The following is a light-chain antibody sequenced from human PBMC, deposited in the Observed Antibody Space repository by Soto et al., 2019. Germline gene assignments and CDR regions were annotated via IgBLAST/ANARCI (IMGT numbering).Light chain of an antibody. V-gene: IGKV1D-12*01. CDR2: GAS. CDR1: QDIAGY. J-gene: IGKJ5*01. CDR3: QQAYRFTIT. Sequence: ARVPITNWASQDIAGYADRYQHKPGRTPELLSYGASRLQSGVPARFSGSGSGTDFTLSINSLQPEYFATYYCQQAYRFTITFGQGTRLEI.